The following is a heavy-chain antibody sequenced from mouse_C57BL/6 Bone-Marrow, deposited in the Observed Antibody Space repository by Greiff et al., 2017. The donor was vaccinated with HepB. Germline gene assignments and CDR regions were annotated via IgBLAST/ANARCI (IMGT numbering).Heavy chain of an antibody. J-gene: IGHJ2*01. CDR3: ASGGDPYYFDY. V-gene: IGHV5-4*03. D-gene: IGHD3-3*01. Sequence: DVMLVESGGGLVKPGGSLKLSCAASGFTFSSYAMSWVRQTPEKRLEWVATISDGGSYTYYPDNVKGRFTISRDNAKNNLYLQMSHLKSEDTAMYYCASGGDPYYFDYWGQGTTLTVSS. CDR2: ISDGGSYT. CDR1: GFTFSSYA.